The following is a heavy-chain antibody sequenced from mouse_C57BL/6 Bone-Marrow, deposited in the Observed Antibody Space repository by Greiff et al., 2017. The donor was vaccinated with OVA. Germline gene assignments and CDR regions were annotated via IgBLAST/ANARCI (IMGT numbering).Heavy chain of an antibody. J-gene: IGHJ4*01. CDR1: GFTIKDYY. D-gene: IGHD4-1*01. V-gene: IGHV14-1*01. Sequence: EVQLVESGAELVRPGASVKLSCTASGFTIKDYYMHWVKQRPEQGLEWIGRIDPEDGDTEYAPKFQGKATMTADPSSNTAYLQLSSLTSEDTAVYYCTPLGRTYYAMDDWGQGTSVTVSS. CDR2: IDPEDGDT. CDR3: TPLGRTYYAMDD.